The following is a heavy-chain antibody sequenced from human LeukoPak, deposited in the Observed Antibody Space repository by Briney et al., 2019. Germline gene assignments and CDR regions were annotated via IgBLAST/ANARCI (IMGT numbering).Heavy chain of an antibody. CDR1: GYTFTSYG. Sequence: GASVKVSCKASGYTFTSYGISWVRHAPGQGLEWMGWISAYNGNTNYAQKLQGRVTMTTDTSTSTAYMELRSLRSDDTAVYYCARDTRAIVVVPAARNWFDPWGQGTLVTVSS. CDR3: ARDTRAIVVVPAARNWFDP. CDR2: ISAYNGNT. J-gene: IGHJ5*02. V-gene: IGHV1-18*01. D-gene: IGHD2-2*01.